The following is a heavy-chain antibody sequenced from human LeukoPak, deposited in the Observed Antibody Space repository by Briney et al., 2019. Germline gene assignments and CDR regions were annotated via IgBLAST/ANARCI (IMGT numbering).Heavy chain of an antibody. Sequence: NPSETLSLTCTVSGGSISSSSYYWGWIRQPPGKGLEWIGNIYYSGSTHYNPSLKSRVTISVDTSKNQFSLKLSSVTAADTAVYYCARPQGRYYGSGTVDVWGKGTTVTISS. CDR2: IYYSGST. CDR3: ARPQGRYYGSGTVDV. CDR1: GGSISSSSYY. D-gene: IGHD3-10*01. J-gene: IGHJ6*04. V-gene: IGHV4-39*07.